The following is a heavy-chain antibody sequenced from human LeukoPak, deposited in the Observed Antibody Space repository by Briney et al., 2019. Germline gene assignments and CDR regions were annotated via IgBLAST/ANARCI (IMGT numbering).Heavy chain of an antibody. Sequence: EASVKVSRKASGYTFTSYGISWVRQAPGQGLEWMGRISAYNGNTNYAQKLQGRVTMTTDTSTSTAYMELRSLRSDDTAVYYCARSGAYYDDSYFDYWGQGTLVTVSS. J-gene: IGHJ4*02. CDR2: ISAYNGNT. V-gene: IGHV1-18*01. CDR1: GYTFTSYG. D-gene: IGHD3-22*01. CDR3: ARSGAYYDDSYFDY.